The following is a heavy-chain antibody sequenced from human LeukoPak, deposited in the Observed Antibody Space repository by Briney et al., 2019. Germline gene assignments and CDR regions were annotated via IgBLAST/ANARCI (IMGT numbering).Heavy chain of an antibody. J-gene: IGHJ4*02. Sequence: ASVKVSCKASGYTFTGYYMHWVRQAPGQGLEWMGWINPNSGGTNYAQKFQGWVTMTRDTSISTAYMELSRLRSDDTAVYYCARESGPRVSFLRRRGDFDYWGQGTLVTVSS. V-gene: IGHV1-2*04. D-gene: IGHD2/OR15-2a*01. CDR2: INPNSGGT. CDR1: GYTFTGYY. CDR3: ARESGPRVSFLRRRGDFDY.